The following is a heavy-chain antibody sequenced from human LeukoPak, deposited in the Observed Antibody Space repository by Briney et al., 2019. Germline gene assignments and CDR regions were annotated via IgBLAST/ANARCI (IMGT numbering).Heavy chain of an antibody. CDR1: GFTFSSYA. Sequence: PGRSLRLSCAASGFTFSSYAMHWVRQAPGKGLEWVAVISYDGSNKYYADSVKGRFTISRDNSKNTLYLQMNSLRDEDTAVYYCARDRVRYSSSWTFDYWGQGTLVTVSS. CDR3: ARDRVRYSSSWTFDY. CDR2: ISYDGSNK. D-gene: IGHD6-13*01. J-gene: IGHJ4*02. V-gene: IGHV3-30*04.